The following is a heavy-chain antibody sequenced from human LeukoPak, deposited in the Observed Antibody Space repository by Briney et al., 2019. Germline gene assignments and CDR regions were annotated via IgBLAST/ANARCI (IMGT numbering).Heavy chain of an antibody. CDR2: ISGSGGST. J-gene: IGHJ3*02. Sequence: GGSLRLSCAASGFTFSSYAMSWVRQAPGKGLEWVSAISGSGGSTYYADSVKGRFTISRDNSKNTLYLQMNSLRAEDTAVYYCAKDSANMVRGVINSDAFDIWGQGTMVTVSS. D-gene: IGHD3-10*01. V-gene: IGHV3-23*01. CDR3: AKDSANMVRGVINSDAFDI. CDR1: GFTFSSYA.